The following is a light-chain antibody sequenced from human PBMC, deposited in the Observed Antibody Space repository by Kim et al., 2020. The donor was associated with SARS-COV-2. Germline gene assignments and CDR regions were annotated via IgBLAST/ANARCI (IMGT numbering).Light chain of an antibody. V-gene: IGLV1-51*01. CDR2: DND. CDR3: ATWDSSLSVGV. CDR1: RSNIGNNP. Sequence: QSALTQPPSVSAAPGHKVTISCSGSRSNIGNNPVSRYQQFPGTAPRLITYDNDKRPSGIPDRFSSSKSGTSATLGITGLRTGDEADYYCATWDSSLSVGVFGGGTKVTVL. J-gene: IGLJ3*02.